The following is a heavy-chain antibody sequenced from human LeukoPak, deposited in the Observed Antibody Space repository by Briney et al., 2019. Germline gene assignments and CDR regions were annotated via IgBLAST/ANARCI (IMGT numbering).Heavy chain of an antibody. CDR3: ARDLGMVRLISTFDI. D-gene: IGHD3-10*01. Sequence: KTSETLSLTCTVSGGSISSSSYYWGWIRQPPGKGLEWIGSIYYSGSTYYNPSLKSRVTISVDTSKNQFSLKLSSVTAADTAVYYCARDLGMVRLISTFDIWGQGTMVTVSS. J-gene: IGHJ3*02. V-gene: IGHV4-39*07. CDR2: IYYSGST. CDR1: GGSISSSSYY.